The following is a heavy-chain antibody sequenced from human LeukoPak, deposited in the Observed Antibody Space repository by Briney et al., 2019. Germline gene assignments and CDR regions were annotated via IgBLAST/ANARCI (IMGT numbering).Heavy chain of an antibody. CDR1: GFTFSSYG. CDR3: AKRGVAGTSSLDY. D-gene: IGHD6-19*01. J-gene: IGHJ4*02. V-gene: IGHV3-30*18. Sequence: GGSLRLSCAASGFTFSSYGMHWVRQAPGKGLEWVAVISYDGSNKYYADSVKGRFTISRDNSKNSLYLQMNSLRAEDTAVYYCAKRGVAGTSSLDYWGQGTLVTVSS. CDR2: ISYDGSNK.